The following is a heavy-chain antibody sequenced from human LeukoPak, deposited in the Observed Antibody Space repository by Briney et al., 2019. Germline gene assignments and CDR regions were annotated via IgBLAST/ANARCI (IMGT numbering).Heavy chain of an antibody. J-gene: IGHJ4*02. Sequence: GRSLRLSCAASGFTLSSYAMHWVRQAPGRGLEWVAVISYDGSNKYYADSVKGRFTISRDNSKNTLYLQMNSLRAEDTAVYYCARDWRTGVTTAVLDYWGQGTLVTVSS. D-gene: IGHD4-23*01. CDR1: GFTLSSYA. CDR3: ARDWRTGVTTAVLDY. CDR2: ISYDGSNK. V-gene: IGHV3-30*04.